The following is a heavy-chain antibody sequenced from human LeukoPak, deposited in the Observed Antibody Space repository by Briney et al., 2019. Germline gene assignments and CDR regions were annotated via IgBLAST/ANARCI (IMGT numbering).Heavy chain of an antibody. CDR2: IYTSGST. J-gene: IGHJ4*02. V-gene: IGHV4-4*07. CDR1: GGSISSYY. CDR3: AREGATDYFDY. D-gene: IGHD1-26*01. Sequence: SENLSLTCTVSGGSISSYYLSWIRQPAGKGLEWIGRIYTSGSTNYNPSLKSRVTMSVDTSKNQFSLKLSSVTAADTGVYDCAREGATDYFDYWGQGTLVTVSS.